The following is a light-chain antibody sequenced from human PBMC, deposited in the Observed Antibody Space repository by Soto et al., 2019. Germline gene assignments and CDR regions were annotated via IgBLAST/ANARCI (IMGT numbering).Light chain of an antibody. CDR1: QSISNY. J-gene: IGKJ1*01. V-gene: IGKV1-39*01. Sequence: DIQMTQSPASLSASIGDRVIITCRASQSISNYLNWYQHKPGRAPKFLIYAASSLQSGVPSRFSGSGSGTDFTLTISSLQREDFATYYCQQYNSYSTWTLGQGTKVDIK. CDR2: AAS. CDR3: QQYNSYSTWT.